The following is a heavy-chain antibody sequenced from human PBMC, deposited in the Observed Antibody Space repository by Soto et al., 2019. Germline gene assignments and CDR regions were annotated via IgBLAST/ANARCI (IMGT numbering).Heavy chain of an antibody. V-gene: IGHV5-10-1*01. CDR1: GYSFTSYW. CDR3: ARRLSGSEYYYYGMDV. J-gene: IGHJ6*02. Sequence: GESLKISCKCSGYSFTSYWISWVRQMPGKGLEWMGRIDPSDSYTNYRPSFQGHVTISADKSISTAYLQWSSLKASDTAMYYCARRLSGSEYYYYGMDVWGQGTTVTVSS. D-gene: IGHD3-10*01. CDR2: IDPSDSYT.